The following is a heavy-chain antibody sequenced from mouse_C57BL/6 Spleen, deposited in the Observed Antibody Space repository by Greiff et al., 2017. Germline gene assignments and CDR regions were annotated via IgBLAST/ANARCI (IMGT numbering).Heavy chain of an antibody. D-gene: IGHD2-1*01. V-gene: IGHV5-9-1*02. CDR2: ISSGGDYI. J-gene: IGHJ2*01. Sequence: EVNVVESGEGLVKPGGSLKLSCAASGFTFSSYAMSWVRQTPEKRLEWVAYISSGGDYIYYADTVKGRFTISRDNARNTLYLQMSSLKSEDTAMYYCTRDQGYYGNFYFDYWGQGTTLTVSS. CDR3: TRDQGYYGNFYFDY. CDR1: GFTFSSYA.